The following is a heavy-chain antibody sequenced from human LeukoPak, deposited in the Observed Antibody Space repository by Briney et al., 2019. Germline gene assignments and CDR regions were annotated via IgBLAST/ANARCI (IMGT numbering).Heavy chain of an antibody. CDR1: GFSFGSYA. V-gene: IGHV3-23*01. D-gene: IGHD6-19*01. J-gene: IGHJ4*02. CDR3: AKGGSSSGWYDVEYYFDY. CDR2: VSGSGGST. Sequence: GGSLRLSCAASGFSFGSYAMGWTRQAPGKGLEWVSAVSGSGGSTYYADSVKGRFTIPRDNSKNTLYLQMNSLRAEDTAVYYCAKGGSSSGWYDVEYYFDYWGQGTLVTVSS.